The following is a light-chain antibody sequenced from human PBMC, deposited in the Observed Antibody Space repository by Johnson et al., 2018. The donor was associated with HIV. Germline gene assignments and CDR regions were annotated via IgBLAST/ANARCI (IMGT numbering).Light chain of an antibody. V-gene: IGLV1-51*01. CDR2: DNN. CDR1: SSNIGNNY. Sequence: QSVLTQPPSVSAAPGQKVTISCSGSSSNIGNNYVSWYQQLPGTAPKLLIYDNNELPSGIPDRFSGSKSGTSATLGITGLQTGDEADYYCGTWDSSLSAYVVGTGTKVTVL. CDR3: GTWDSSLSAYV. J-gene: IGLJ1*01.